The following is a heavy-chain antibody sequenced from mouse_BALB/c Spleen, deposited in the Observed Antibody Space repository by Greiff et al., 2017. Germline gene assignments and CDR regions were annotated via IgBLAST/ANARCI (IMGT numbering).Heavy chain of an antibody. CDR2: INPSNGRT. CDR1: GYTFTSYW. J-gene: IGHJ2*01. CDR3: ARWGYGSSYAFDY. V-gene: IGHV1S81*02. Sequence: QVQLQQPGAELVKPGASVKLSCKASGYTFTSYWMHWVKQRPGQGLEWIGEINPSNGRTNYNEKFKSKATLTVDKSSSTAYMQLSSLTSEDSAVYYCARWGYGSSYAFDYWGQGTTLTVSS. D-gene: IGHD1-1*01.